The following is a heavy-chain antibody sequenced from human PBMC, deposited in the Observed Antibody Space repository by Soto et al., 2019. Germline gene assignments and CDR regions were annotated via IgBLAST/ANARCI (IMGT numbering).Heavy chain of an antibody. CDR1: GGSFSGYY. J-gene: IGHJ4*02. Sequence: SETLSLTCTVYGGSFSGYYWSWIRQPPGKGLEWIGEIDHSGSTNYNPSLKSRVTISVDTSKNQFSLKLSSVTAADTAVYYCAREYGGNSGTFDYWGQGTLVTVSS. D-gene: IGHD2-21*02. CDR3: AREYGGNSGTFDY. V-gene: IGHV4-34*01. CDR2: IDHSGST.